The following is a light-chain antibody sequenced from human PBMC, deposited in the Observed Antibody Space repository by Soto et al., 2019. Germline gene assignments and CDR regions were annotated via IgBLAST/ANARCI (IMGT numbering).Light chain of an antibody. V-gene: IGKV2-30*01. J-gene: IGKJ1*01. CDR2: KVS. CDR1: QGLVYSDGDTY. Sequence: DVVVTQSPLSLPVTLGQPASISCSSSQGLVYSDGDTYLNWFQQRPGQSPRRLIYKVSNRDSGVPDRFIGSGSGTVFTLNITRVEAEDVAIYYCMHGTQWPWTFGQGTKVDIK. CDR3: MHGTQWPWT.